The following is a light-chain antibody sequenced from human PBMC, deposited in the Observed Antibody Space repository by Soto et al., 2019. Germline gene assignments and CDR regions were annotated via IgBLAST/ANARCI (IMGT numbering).Light chain of an antibody. Sequence: AIQMTQSPSSLSASVGDRVTITCRASQGIRFDLAWYQQKPGRAPELLIYAASTLQSGVPSRFSGSGSATDFTPTISSLQPEDFATYFCLQDYNYPPTFGQGTKLEIK. J-gene: IGKJ2*01. CDR3: LQDYNYPPT. CDR2: AAS. CDR1: QGIRFD. V-gene: IGKV1-6*01.